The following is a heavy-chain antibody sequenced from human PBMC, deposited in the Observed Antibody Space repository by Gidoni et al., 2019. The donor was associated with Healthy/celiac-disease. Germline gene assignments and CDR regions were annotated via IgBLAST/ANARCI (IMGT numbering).Heavy chain of an antibody. CDR2: ISSSSSTI. V-gene: IGHV3-48*01. CDR1: GFTFSSYS. CDR3: ARVVYYYDSSGYYYDY. J-gene: IGHJ4*02. D-gene: IGHD3-22*01. Sequence: EVQLVESGGGLVQPGGSLRLSCAASGFTFSSYSMNWVRQAPGKGLEGVSYISSSSSTIYYADSVKGRFTISRDNAKNSLYLQMNSLRAEDTAVYYCARVVYYYDSSGYYYDYWGQGTLVTVSS.